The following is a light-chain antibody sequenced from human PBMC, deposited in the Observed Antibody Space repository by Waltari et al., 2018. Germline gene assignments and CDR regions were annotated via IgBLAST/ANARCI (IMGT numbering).Light chain of an antibody. Sequence: QSALTQPPSASGPPGQSITLPSTGPSRAVGGDNDVSCYPQHPGKAPKPIIYDVDNRPSGVSNRFSGSKSGNTASLTISGLQVEDEADYYCNSCTGDSTLIFGGGTKVTVL. V-gene: IGLV2-14*01. CDR3: NSCTGDSTLI. CDR1: SRAVGGDND. CDR2: DVD. J-gene: IGLJ2*01.